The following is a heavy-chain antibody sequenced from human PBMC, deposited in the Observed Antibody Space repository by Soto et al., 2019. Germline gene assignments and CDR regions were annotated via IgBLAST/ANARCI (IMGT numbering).Heavy chain of an antibody. V-gene: IGHV3-33*01. CDR3: ARPKDRYYYYGIDV. CDR1: GFTFSSYG. J-gene: IGHJ6*01. Sequence: QVQLVESGGGVVQPGRSLRLSCAASGFTFSSYGMHWVRQAPGKGLEWVAVLWYDGSNKYYADSVKGRFTISRDNSKNTLYLQMNSLRAEDTAVYYCARPKDRYYYYGIDVWGQGTTVTVSS. CDR2: LWYDGSNK.